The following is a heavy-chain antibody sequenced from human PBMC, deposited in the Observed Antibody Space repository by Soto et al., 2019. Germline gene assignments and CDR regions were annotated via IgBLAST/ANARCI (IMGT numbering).Heavy chain of an antibody. J-gene: IGHJ4*02. V-gene: IGHV1-2*02. Sequence: ASVKASCKASGDTFTDYFIHWVRQAPGQGLEWMGWVNPDNGGTVYAQKFQGRLTMARDTPVTTVYMELSGLRSGDTAVYYCARSTQYSSQLEFDFWGQGPLITV. CDR3: ARSTQYSSQLEFDF. CDR2: VNPDNGGT. CDR1: GDTFTDYF. D-gene: IGHD5-12*01.